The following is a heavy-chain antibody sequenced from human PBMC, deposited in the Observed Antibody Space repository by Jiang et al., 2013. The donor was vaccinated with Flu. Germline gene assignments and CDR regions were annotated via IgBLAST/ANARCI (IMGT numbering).Heavy chain of an antibody. CDR3: ARDRGYSNSNYYYGMDV. CDR1: GYTFTGYY. CDR2: INPNSGDT. Sequence: ESGAEVKKPGASVKVSCKASGYTFTGYYIHWVRQAPGQGLEWMGWINPNSGDTNYGQKFQAWVTMTRDTFVSTAYMELNRLRSDDTAVYYCARDRGYSNSNYYYGMDVWGQGTTVTVSS. V-gene: IGHV1-2*04. J-gene: IGHJ6*02. D-gene: IGHD2-15*01.